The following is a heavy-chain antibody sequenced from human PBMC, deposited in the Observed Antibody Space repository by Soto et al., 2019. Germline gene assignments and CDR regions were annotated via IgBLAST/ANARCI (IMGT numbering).Heavy chain of an antibody. CDR3: AKSTGGTANGMGV. Sequence: EVQVVESGGGLVQPGRSLRLSCAASGFSFDDYAMHWVRQAPGKGLEWVSGISWNSGTIGYADSVKGRFTISRDNAKNSLYRQMNRLRAEDTALYYWAKSTGGTANGMGVWGQGTTVTVSS. CDR2: ISWNSGTI. V-gene: IGHV3-9*01. D-gene: IGHD2-8*02. J-gene: IGHJ6*02. CDR1: GFSFDDYA.